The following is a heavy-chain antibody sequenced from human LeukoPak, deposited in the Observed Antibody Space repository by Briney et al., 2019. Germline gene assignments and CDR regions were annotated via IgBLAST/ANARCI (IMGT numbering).Heavy chain of an antibody. CDR3: AKDRLACSSTSCYRAESRDAFDI. Sequence: GGSLRLSCAASGFTFSNYAMSWVRQAPGKGLEWVSAISGSGGSTYCADSVKGRFTISRDNSKNTLYLQMNSLRAEDTAVYYCAKDRLACSSTSCYRAESRDAFDIWGQGTMVTVSS. V-gene: IGHV3-23*01. J-gene: IGHJ3*02. CDR1: GFTFSNYA. CDR2: ISGSGGST. D-gene: IGHD2-2*01.